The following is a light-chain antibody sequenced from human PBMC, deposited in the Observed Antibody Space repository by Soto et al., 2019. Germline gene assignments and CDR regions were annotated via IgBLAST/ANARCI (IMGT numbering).Light chain of an antibody. J-gene: IGKJ1*01. CDR2: AAS. V-gene: IGKV1-39*01. CDR3: RQSYSRPWT. Sequence: DIQMTQSPSSLSASVGDRVTITCRASQSISIYLNWYHQKPGKAPNLLIYAASSLQSGVPSRFSGSGSGTDFTLTISSLQPEDFGTYYCRQSYSRPWTFGQGTKVEIK. CDR1: QSISIY.